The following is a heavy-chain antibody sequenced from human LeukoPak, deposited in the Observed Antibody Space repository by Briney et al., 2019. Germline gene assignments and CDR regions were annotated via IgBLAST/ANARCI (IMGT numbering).Heavy chain of an antibody. CDR1: GFTFGIYA. D-gene: IGHD3-10*01. Sequence: SGGSLRLSCAASGFTFGIYAMNWVRQAPGKGLEWVSTIDGDGANTYYADSVRGRFTISRDNSKNTLSLQMTSLRADDTAVYYCATRFGLDYYYYYMDVWGKGTTVTVSS. J-gene: IGHJ6*03. CDR2: IDGDGANT. V-gene: IGHV3-23*01. CDR3: ATRFGLDYYYYYMDV.